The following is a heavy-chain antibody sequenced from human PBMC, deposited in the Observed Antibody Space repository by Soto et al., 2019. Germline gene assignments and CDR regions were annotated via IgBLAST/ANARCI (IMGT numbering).Heavy chain of an antibody. CDR3: AKRGYDYVWGSYRSKAFDY. D-gene: IGHD3-16*02. CDR2: ISGSGGST. V-gene: IGHV3-23*01. Sequence: PGGSLRLSCAASGFTFSSYAMSWVRQAPGKGLEWVSAISGSGGSTYYADSVKGRFTISRDNSKNTLYLQMNSLRAEDTAVYYCAKRGYDYVWGSYRSKAFDYWGQGTLVTVSS. CDR1: GFTFSSYA. J-gene: IGHJ4*02.